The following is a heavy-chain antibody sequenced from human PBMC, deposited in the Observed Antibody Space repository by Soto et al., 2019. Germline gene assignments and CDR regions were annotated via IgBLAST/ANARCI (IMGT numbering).Heavy chain of an antibody. CDR3: ARAGGFYSSGWRYYFDY. Sequence: ASVKVSCKASGYTFTGYYMHWVRQAPGQGLEWMGWINPNSGGTNYAQKFQGWVTMTRDTSISTAYMELSRLRSDDTAVYYCARAGGFYSSGWRYYFDYWGQGTLVTVSS. D-gene: IGHD6-19*01. V-gene: IGHV1-2*04. CDR2: INPNSGGT. J-gene: IGHJ4*02. CDR1: GYTFTGYY.